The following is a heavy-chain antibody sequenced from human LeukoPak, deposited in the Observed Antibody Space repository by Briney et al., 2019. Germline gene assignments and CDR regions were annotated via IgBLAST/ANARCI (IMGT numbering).Heavy chain of an antibody. CDR1: GFTFSSYA. D-gene: IGHD5-18*01. V-gene: IGHV3-23*01. Sequence: PGGSLRLSCAASGFTFSSYAMSWVRQAPGKGLEWLSAITGSGGSTYYADSVKGRFTISRDNSKNTLYLQMNSLRAEDTAVYYCAKDTASSWWYFDLWGRGTLVTVSS. J-gene: IGHJ2*01. CDR3: AKDTASSWWYFDL. CDR2: ITGSGGST.